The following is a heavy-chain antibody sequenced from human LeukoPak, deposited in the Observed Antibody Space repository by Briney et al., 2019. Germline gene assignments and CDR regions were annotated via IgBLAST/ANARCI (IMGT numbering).Heavy chain of an antibody. Sequence: GGSLRLSCAASGFTFSSCWMSWVRQAPGKGLEWVANIKQDGSEKYYVDSVKGRFTISRDNAKNSLYLQMNSLRAEDTAVYYCARGKSIFGVVIVDYWGQGTLVTVSS. CDR1: GFTFSSCW. J-gene: IGHJ4*02. V-gene: IGHV3-7*04. D-gene: IGHD3-3*01. CDR3: ARGKSIFGVVIVDY. CDR2: IKQDGSEK.